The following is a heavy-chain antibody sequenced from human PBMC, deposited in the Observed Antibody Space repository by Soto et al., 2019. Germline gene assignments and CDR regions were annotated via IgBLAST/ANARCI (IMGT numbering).Heavy chain of an antibody. CDR1: GGSFSGYY. CDR3: ARESDSSRKGIDV. J-gene: IGHJ6*02. CDR2: INHSGST. D-gene: IGHD3-22*01. Sequence: SETLSLTCAVYGGSFSGYYWSWIRQPPGKGLEWIGEINHSGSTNYNPSLKSRVTISVDTSKNQFSLKLSSVTAADTAVYYCARESDSSRKGIDVWGQGSTVTVSS. V-gene: IGHV4-34*01.